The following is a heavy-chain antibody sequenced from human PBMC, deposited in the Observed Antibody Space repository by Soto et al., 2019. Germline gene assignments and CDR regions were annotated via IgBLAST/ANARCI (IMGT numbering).Heavy chain of an antibody. D-gene: IGHD6-19*01. Sequence: SETLSLTCTVSGGSISSSSYYWGWIRQPPGKGLEWIGSIYYSGSTYYNPSLKSRVTISVDTSKNQFSLKLSSVTAADTAVYYCVRFGSGWNYWGQGSLVTVSS. V-gene: IGHV4-39*01. J-gene: IGHJ4*02. CDR1: GGSISSSSYY. CDR3: VRFGSGWNY. CDR2: IYYSGST.